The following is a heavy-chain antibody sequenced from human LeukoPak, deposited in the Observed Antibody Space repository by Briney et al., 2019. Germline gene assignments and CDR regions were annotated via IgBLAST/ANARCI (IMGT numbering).Heavy chain of an antibody. V-gene: IGHV4-38-2*02. CDR1: GYSISSGYY. CDR3: ARNRIGDSIDY. J-gene: IGHJ4*02. D-gene: IGHD3-22*01. CDR2: IYHSGST. Sequence: SETLSLTCTVSGYSISSGYYWGWIRQPPGKGLEWIGSIYHSGSTYYNLSLKSRVTISVDTSKSQFSLKLSSVTAADTAVYYCARNRIGDSIDYWGQGTLVTVSS.